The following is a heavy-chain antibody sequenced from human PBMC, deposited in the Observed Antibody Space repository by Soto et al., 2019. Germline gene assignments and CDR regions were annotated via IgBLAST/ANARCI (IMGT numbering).Heavy chain of an antibody. CDR2: IDPSDSYI. CDR3: ARLGGCSGGSCFSRYYYHGMDV. D-gene: IGHD2-15*01. CDR1: GYSLATYW. V-gene: IGHV5-10-1*01. J-gene: IGHJ6*02. Sequence: GESLKISCKSSGYSLATYWITWVRQMPGKGLEWMGRIDPSDSYINYSPSFQGRVTISADKSLNTAYLQWSSLEASDTAMYYCARLGGCSGGSCFSRYYYHGMDVWGQGTTVTVS.